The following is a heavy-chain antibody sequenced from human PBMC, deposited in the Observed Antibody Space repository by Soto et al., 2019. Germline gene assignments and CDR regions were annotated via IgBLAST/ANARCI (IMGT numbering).Heavy chain of an antibody. CDR3: AKDSGSSSLYYYYYGMDV. D-gene: IGHD6-6*01. CDR1: GFTFSSYA. V-gene: IGHV3-23*01. CDR2: ISGSGGST. Sequence: EVQLLESGGGLVQPGGSLRLSCAASGFTFSSYAMSWVRQAPGKGLEWVSAISGSGGSTYYADSVKGRFTISRDNSKNTLYLQMNSLRAEDTAVYYCAKDSGSSSLYYYYYGMDVWGQGTTVTVSS. J-gene: IGHJ6*02.